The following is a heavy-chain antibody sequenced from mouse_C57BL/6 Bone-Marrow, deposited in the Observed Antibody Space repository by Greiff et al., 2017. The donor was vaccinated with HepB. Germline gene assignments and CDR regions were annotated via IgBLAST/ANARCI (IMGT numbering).Heavy chain of an antibody. J-gene: IGHJ2*01. Sequence: VKLMESDAELVKPGASVKISCKVSGYTFTDHTIHWMKQRPEQGLEWIGYIYPRDGSTKYNEKFKGKATLTADKSSSTAYMQLNSLTSEDSAVYFCARGDYGPPPFDYWGQGTTLTVSS. CDR3: ARGDYGPPPFDY. CDR1: GYTFTDHT. CDR2: IYPRDGST. D-gene: IGHD1-1*02. V-gene: IGHV1-78*01.